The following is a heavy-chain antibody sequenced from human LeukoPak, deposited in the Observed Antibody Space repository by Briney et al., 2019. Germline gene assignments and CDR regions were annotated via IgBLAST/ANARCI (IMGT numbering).Heavy chain of an antibody. CDR1: GFTVSSNY. CDR2: IYTSGST. V-gene: IGHV3-66*01. CDR3: ARGPSKYYFDY. J-gene: IGHJ4*02. Sequence: PGGSLRLSCAASGFTVSSNYTTWVRQAPGKGLEWVSVIYTSGSTYYADSVKGRFTISRDNSKNTLFLQMNSLRAEDTAVYYCARGPSKYYFDYWGQGTLVTVSS.